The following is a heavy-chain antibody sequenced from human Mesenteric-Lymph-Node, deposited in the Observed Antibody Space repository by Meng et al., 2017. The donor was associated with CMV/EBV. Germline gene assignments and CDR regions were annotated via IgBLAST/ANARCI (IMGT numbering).Heavy chain of an antibody. D-gene: IGHD3-3*01. CDR3: ARGHFDFWRHYSEFDP. Sequence: SVKVSCKASGGTFSSYTISWVRQAPGQGLEWMGRIIPILGIANYAQKFQGKVTITADKSTSTAYMELSSLRSEDTAVYYCARGHFDFWRHYSEFDPWGQGTLVTVSS. J-gene: IGHJ5*02. CDR1: GGTFSSYT. V-gene: IGHV1-69*02. CDR2: IIPILGIA.